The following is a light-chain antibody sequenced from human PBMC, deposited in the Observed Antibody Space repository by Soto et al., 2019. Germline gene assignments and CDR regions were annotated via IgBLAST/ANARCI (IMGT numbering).Light chain of an antibody. CDR1: QSVLYSSNNKNY. V-gene: IGKV4-1*01. J-gene: IGKJ3*01. Sequence: DIVMTQSPDSLAVSLGERATINCKSSQSVLYSSNNKNYLSWYQQRPGQPPKLLIYWASTRESGVPDRFSGSGSGTDFTLTISTLQAEDVAGYYCQHYYNTPFTFGLGTKVDIK. CDR3: QHYYNTPFT. CDR2: WAS.